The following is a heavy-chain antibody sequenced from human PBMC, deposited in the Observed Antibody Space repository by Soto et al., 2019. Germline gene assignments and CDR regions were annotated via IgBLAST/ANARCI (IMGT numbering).Heavy chain of an antibody. V-gene: IGHV3-21*01. CDR3: ARDLRLQDIVVVPAAIMDV. CDR1: GFTFSSYS. D-gene: IGHD2-2*01. J-gene: IGHJ6*02. CDR2: ISSSSSYI. Sequence: GGSLRLSCAASGFTFSSYSMNWVRQAPGKGLEWVSSISSSSSYIYYADSVKGRFTISRDNAKNSLYLQMNSLRAEDTAVYYCARDLRLQDIVVVPAAIMDVWGQGTTVTVSS.